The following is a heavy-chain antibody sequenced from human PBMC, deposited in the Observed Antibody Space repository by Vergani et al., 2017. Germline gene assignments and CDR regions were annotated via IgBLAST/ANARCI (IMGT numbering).Heavy chain of an antibody. V-gene: IGHV3-23*01. D-gene: IGHD6-19*01. CDR2: LSASYRRT. CDR3: AKVGRSEVAGTFGAFDI. J-gene: IGHJ3*02. Sequence: EVQLLESGGDLVQPGGSLRLSCAASGFTFIMHAMSWVRQAPGKGLEWVSTLSASYRRTHYADSVKGRFTISRDNSKKTLFLHMNSLRPEDTAVYYCAKVGRSEVAGTFGAFDIWGQGTMVTVSS. CDR1: GFTFIMHA.